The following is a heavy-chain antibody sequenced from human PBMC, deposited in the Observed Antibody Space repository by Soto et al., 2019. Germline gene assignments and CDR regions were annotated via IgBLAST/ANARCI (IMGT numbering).Heavy chain of an antibody. V-gene: IGHV1-69*01. CDR3: ARDRDDYGSGNYYNRIGF. J-gene: IGHJ4*02. CDR1: GGIFSTYA. CDR2: IIPLFGTP. D-gene: IGHD3-10*01. Sequence: QVQLVQSGAEVKKPGSSVKVSCKASGGIFSTYAISWLRQAPGQGLEWMGGIIPLFGTPNYAQSFQGSVTITADESTSRAYMELSRLRSEDTAVYYCARDRDDYGSGNYYNRIGFWGQGTLVTVSS.